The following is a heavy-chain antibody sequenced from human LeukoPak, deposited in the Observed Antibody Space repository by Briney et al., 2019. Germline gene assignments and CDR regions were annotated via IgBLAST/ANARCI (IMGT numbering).Heavy chain of an antibody. D-gene: IGHD7-27*01. CDR2: ISSSSSYI. V-gene: IGHV3-21*01. Sequence: ALRLSCAASGFTFSSYSMNWVRQAPGKGLEWVSSISSSSSYIYYADSVKGRFTISRDNAKNSLYLQMNSLRAEDTAVYYCARVLGSVDWYFDLWGRGTLVTVSS. J-gene: IGHJ2*01. CDR1: GFTFSSYS. CDR3: ARVLGSVDWYFDL.